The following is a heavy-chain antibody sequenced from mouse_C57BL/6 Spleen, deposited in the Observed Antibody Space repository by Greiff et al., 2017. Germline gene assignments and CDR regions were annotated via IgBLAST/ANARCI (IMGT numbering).Heavy chain of an antibody. CDR1: GFTFSSYA. D-gene: IGHD2-3*01. V-gene: IGHV5-4*01. CDR2: ISDGGSYT. J-gene: IGHJ4*01. Sequence: DVQLVESGGGLVKPGGSLKLSCAASGFTFSSYAMSWVRQTPEKRLEWVATISDGGSYTYYPDNVKGRFTISRDNAKNNLYLQMSHLKSEDTAMYYCASEDGYYSSYYYAMDYWGQGTSVTVSS. CDR3: ASEDGYYSSYYYAMDY.